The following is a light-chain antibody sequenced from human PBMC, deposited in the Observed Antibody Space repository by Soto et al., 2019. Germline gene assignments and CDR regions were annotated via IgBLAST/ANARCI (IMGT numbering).Light chain of an antibody. CDR2: QDS. J-gene: IGLJ1*01. CDR1: KLGDKY. Sequence: SYELTQPASVSVSPGQTASITCSGDKLGDKYACWYQQKPGQSPVLVIYQDSKRPSGIPERFSGSNSGNTATLTISGTQAMDEADYYCQAWDSSTLVFGTGTKVTVL. V-gene: IGLV3-1*01. CDR3: QAWDSSTLV.